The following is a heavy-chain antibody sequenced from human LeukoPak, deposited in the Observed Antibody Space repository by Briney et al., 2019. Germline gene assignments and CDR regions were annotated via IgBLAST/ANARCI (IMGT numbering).Heavy chain of an antibody. Sequence: SVKVSCKASGGTFSSYAISWVRQAPGQGLERMGRIIPIFGTANYAQKFQGRVTITTDESTSTAYMELSSLRSEDTAVYYCASANGGPWSGYYAFDIWGQGTMVTVSS. CDR2: IIPIFGTA. CDR3: ASANGGPWSGYYAFDI. V-gene: IGHV1-69*05. CDR1: GGTFSSYA. J-gene: IGHJ3*02. D-gene: IGHD3-3*01.